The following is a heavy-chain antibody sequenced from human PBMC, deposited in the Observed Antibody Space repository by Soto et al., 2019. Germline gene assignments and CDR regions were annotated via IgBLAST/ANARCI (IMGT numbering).Heavy chain of an antibody. CDR3: AKEMYPRTVLDSSSPWGDY. CDR2: VSYDGSHE. Sequence: GGSLRLSCAASGITFNTYGIHWVRQARGKGLEWVAVVSYDGSHEYYADSVKGRFTISRDDSKSTPYLQMNSLRVEDTAVYYCAKEMYPRTVLDSSSPWGDYWGQGTLVTVS. J-gene: IGHJ4*02. CDR1: GITFNTYG. V-gene: IGHV3-30*18. D-gene: IGHD6-6*01.